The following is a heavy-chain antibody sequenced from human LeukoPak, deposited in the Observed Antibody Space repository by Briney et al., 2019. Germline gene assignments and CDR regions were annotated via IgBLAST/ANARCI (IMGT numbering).Heavy chain of an antibody. Sequence: GGSLRLSCAASGFTFRSYWMSWVRQAPGKGLEWVANIKQDGSEKYYVDSVKGRFTISRDNAKNSLYLQMNSLRAEDTAVYYCARHPTGITIFGVVIPYFDYWGQGTLVTVSS. CDR2: IKQDGSEK. CDR1: GFTFRSYW. J-gene: IGHJ4*02. D-gene: IGHD3-3*01. V-gene: IGHV3-7*01. CDR3: ARHPTGITIFGVVIPYFDY.